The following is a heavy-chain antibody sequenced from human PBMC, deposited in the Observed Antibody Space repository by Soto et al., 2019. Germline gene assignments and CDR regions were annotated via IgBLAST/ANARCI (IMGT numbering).Heavy chain of an antibody. J-gene: IGHJ6*02. CDR2: ISYDGSNK. V-gene: IGHV3-30*18. CDR1: GFTFSSYG. D-gene: IGHD4-17*01. Sequence: GGSLRLSCAASGFTFSSYGMHWVRQAPGKGLEWVAVISYDGSNKYYADSVKGRFTISRDNSKNTLYLQMNSLRAEDTAVYYCAKDQSDGFDYYYGMDVWGQGTTVTVSS. CDR3: AKDQSDGFDYYYGMDV.